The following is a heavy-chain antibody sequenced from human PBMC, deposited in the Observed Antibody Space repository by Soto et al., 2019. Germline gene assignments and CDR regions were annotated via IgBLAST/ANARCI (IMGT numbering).Heavy chain of an antibody. D-gene: IGHD5-12*01. J-gene: IGHJ6*03. CDR1: GYTFTSYD. CDR2: MNPNSGNK. Sequence: ASVKVSCKASGYTFTSYDINWVRQATGQGLEWMGWMNPNSGNKGYAQKFQGRVTMTRNTSISTAYMELSSLRSEDTAVYYCARTVATIYHYYYYMDVWGKGTTVTVSS. CDR3: ARTVATIYHYYYYMDV. V-gene: IGHV1-8*01.